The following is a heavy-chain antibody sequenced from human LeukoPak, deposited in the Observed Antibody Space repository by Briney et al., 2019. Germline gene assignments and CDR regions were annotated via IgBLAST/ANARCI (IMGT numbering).Heavy chain of an antibody. CDR2: INPNSGGK. CDR3: ARDRGVRQQLVVDY. J-gene: IGHJ4*02. V-gene: IGHV1-2*06. Sequence: GASVKVSCKGSGYTFTSYGISWVRQAHGQGNEWMGRINPNSGGKNYEQKFQGRGNITRDTSISTAYVELSRLRSDDTAVYYCARDRGVRQQLVVDYWGQGTLVTVSS. D-gene: IGHD6-13*01. CDR1: GYTFTSYG.